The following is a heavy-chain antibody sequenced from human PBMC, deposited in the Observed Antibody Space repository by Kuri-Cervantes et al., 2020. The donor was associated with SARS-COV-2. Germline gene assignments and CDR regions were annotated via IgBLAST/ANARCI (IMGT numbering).Heavy chain of an antibody. Sequence: SLKISCAASGFTFDDYAMHWVRQAPGKGLEWVSGISWNSGSIGYADSVKGRFTISRDNAKNSLYLQMNSLRAEDTALYYCAKDLLAVTGYSPFDYWGQATLVTVSS. V-gene: IGHV3-9*01. CDR3: AKDLLAVTGYSPFDY. CDR1: GFTFDDYA. D-gene: IGHD3-9*01. J-gene: IGHJ4*02. CDR2: ISWNSGSI.